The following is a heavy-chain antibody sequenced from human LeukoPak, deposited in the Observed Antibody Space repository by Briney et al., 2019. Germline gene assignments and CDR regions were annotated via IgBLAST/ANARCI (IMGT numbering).Heavy chain of an antibody. CDR2: ISYDGSNK. V-gene: IGHV3-30-3*01. CDR3: AREWRDCSSTSCYTQWGRFYYGMDV. Sequence: PGGSLRLSCAASGFTFSSYATHWVRQAPGKGLEWVAVISYDGSNKYYADSVKGRFTISRDNSKNTLYLQMNSLRAEDTAVYYCAREWRDCSSTSCYTQWGRFYYGMDVWGQGTTVTVSS. D-gene: IGHD2-2*02. CDR1: GFTFSSYA. J-gene: IGHJ6*02.